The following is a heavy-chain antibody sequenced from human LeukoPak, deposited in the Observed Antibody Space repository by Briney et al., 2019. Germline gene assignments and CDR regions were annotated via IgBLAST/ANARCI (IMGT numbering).Heavy chain of an antibody. CDR1: GGSISSSSYY. CDR2: IYYSGST. CDR3: ARECTNGVCYLDY. V-gene: IGHV4-39*01. Sequence: SETLSLTCTVSGGSISSSSYYWGWIRQPPGKGLEWIGSIYYSGSTYYNPSLKSRVTISVDTSKNQFSLKLSSATAADTAVYYCARECTNGVCYLDYWGQGTLVTVSS. D-gene: IGHD2-8*01. J-gene: IGHJ4*02.